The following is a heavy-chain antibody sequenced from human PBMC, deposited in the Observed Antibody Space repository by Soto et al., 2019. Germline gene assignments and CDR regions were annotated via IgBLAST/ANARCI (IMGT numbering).Heavy chain of an antibody. Sequence: QVQLVQSGAEVKKPGASVKVSCKASGYTFTSYGISWVRQAPGQGLEWMGWISAYNGNTNYAQKLQGRVTMTTDTTTSTAYMELRSLRSDDTAVYYCARDFGGGEVFLRNWFDPWGQGTLVTVSS. CDR3: ARDFGGGEVFLRNWFDP. CDR1: GYTFTSYG. CDR2: ISAYNGNT. J-gene: IGHJ5*02. V-gene: IGHV1-18*01. D-gene: IGHD3-16*01.